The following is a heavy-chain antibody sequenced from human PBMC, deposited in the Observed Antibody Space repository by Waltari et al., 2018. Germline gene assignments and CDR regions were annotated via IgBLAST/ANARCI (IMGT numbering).Heavy chain of an antibody. J-gene: IGHJ1*01. CDR3: ARPDYYDTTTFYAH. V-gene: IGHV1-18*01. CDR2: ISPYTGNT. Sequence: QVSLLQSGPAMTKPGASVRVSCQASGYDFTLFGISWVRQGPGQGLEWMGWISPYTGNTEYAQKFQDRITLTADTSTSTIFMELRSLKSDDTAVYYCARPDYYDTTTFYAHWGQGTLVTVSS. CDR1: GYDFTLFG. D-gene: IGHD3-22*01.